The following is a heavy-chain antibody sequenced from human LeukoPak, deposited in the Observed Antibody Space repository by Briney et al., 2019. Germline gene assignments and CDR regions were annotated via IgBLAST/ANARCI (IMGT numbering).Heavy chain of an antibody. CDR1: GYTFTGYY. D-gene: IGHD1-20*01. Sequence: ASVKVPCKASGYTFTGYYMHWVRQAPGQGLEWMGWINPNSGGTNYAQKFQGRVTMTRDTSISTAYMELSRLRSDDTAVYYCARALNWNPSIKYWGQGTLVTVSS. V-gene: IGHV1-2*02. CDR2: INPNSGGT. CDR3: ARALNWNPSIKY. J-gene: IGHJ4*02.